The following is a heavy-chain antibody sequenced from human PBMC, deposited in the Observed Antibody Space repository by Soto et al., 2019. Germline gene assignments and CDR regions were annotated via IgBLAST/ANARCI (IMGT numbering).Heavy chain of an antibody. Sequence: QVQLQESGPGLMKPSETLSLTCTVSGGSISSYYWSWIRQPAGKGLEWIGRIYTSGSTNYNPSLKSRVTMSVDTSKNQFSLKLSSVTAADTAVYYCARVRRNYYDSSGYPYYFDYWGQGTLVTVSS. V-gene: IGHV4-4*07. CDR1: GGSISSYY. CDR3: ARVRRNYYDSSGYPYYFDY. D-gene: IGHD3-22*01. CDR2: IYTSGST. J-gene: IGHJ4*02.